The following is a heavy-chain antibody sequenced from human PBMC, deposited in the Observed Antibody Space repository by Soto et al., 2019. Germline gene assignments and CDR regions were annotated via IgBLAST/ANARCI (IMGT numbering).Heavy chain of an antibody. CDR3: ARAIAVAGYYYGMDV. CDR1: GFTFSSYG. V-gene: IGHV3-33*01. D-gene: IGHD6-19*01. J-gene: IGHJ6*02. CDR2: IWYDGSNK. Sequence: QTGGSLRLSCAASGFTFSSYGMHWVRQAPGKGLEWVAVIWYDGSNKYYADSVKGRFTISRDNSKNTLYLQMNSLRAEDTAVYYCARAIAVAGYYYGMDVWGQGTTVTVSS.